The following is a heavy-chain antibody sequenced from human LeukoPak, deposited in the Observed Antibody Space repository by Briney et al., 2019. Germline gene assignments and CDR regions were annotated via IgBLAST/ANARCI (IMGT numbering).Heavy chain of an antibody. CDR1: GGSISSGDYY. CDR2: IYYSWST. V-gene: IGHV4-30-4*08. Sequence: SQTLSLTCTVSGGSISSGDYYWSWIRQPPGKGLEWIGYIYYSWSTYYNPSLKSRVTISVDTSKNQFSLKLSSVTAADTAVYYCARGGGYYDILTGYSPYYYYYMDVWGKGTMVTVSS. CDR3: ARGGGYYDILTGYSPYYYYYMDV. J-gene: IGHJ6*03. D-gene: IGHD3-9*01.